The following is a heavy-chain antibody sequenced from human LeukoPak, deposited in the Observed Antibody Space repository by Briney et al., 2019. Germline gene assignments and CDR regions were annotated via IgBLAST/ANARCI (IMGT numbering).Heavy chain of an antibody. J-gene: IGHJ4*02. D-gene: IGHD6-13*01. CDR3: ALSPSGSRWPTFGY. Sequence: ASVKVSCKASGYTFTSYDINWVRQATGQGLEWMGWMNPNSGNTGYAQKFQGRVTMTRNTSISTAYMELSSLRSEDTAVYYCALSPSGSRWPTFGYWGQGTLVTVSS. CDR2: MNPNSGNT. CDR1: GYTFTSYD. V-gene: IGHV1-8*01.